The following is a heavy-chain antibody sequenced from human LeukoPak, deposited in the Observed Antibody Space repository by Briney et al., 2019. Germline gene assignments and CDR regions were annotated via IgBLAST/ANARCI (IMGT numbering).Heavy chain of an antibody. V-gene: IGHV3-11*04. J-gene: IGHJ4*02. CDR2: ISSSGSTI. CDR3: ARDINLWSCSGGSCYSFRGYFDY. Sequence: GGSLRLSCAASGFTFSDYYMSWIRQAPGKELEWVSYISSSGSTIYYADSVKGRFTISRDNAKNSLYLQMNSLRAEDTAVYYCARDINLWSCSGGSCYSFRGYFDYWGQGTLVTVSS. CDR1: GFTFSDYY. D-gene: IGHD2-15*01.